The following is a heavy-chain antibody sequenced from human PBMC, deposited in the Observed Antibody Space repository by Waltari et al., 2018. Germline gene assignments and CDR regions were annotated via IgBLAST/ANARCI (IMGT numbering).Heavy chain of an antibody. D-gene: IGHD3-22*01. CDR2: IYYSGST. V-gene: IGHV4-39*07. Sequence: QLQLQESGPGLVKPSETLSLPCTVSGGSISSSSYYWGWILQPPGKGREWIGRIYYSGSTYYNPSLKIRVTISVDTSKNQFSLKLSSVTAADTAVYYCASTYYYDSSGYFLPDWGQGTLVTVSS. CDR3: ASTYYYDSSGYFLPD. CDR1: GGSISSSSYY. J-gene: IGHJ4*02.